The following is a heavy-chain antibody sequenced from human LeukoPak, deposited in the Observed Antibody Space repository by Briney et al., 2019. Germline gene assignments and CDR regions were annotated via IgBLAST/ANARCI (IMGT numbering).Heavy chain of an antibody. V-gene: IGHV3-48*03. CDR1: GFTFSSYE. J-gene: IGHJ4*02. CDR2: IHSSGSPI. CDR3: ARDTIYGDSAY. D-gene: IGHD4-17*01. Sequence: HPGGSLRLSCAASGFTFSSYEMYWVRQAPGKGLEWVSYIHSSGSPIYYADSVKGRFTISRDNAKSSLYLQMNSLRADDTAVYYCARDTIYGDSAYWGRGTQVTVSS.